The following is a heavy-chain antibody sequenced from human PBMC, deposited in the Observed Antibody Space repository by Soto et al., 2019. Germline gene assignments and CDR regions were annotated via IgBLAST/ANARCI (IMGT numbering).Heavy chain of an antibody. CDR1: GGSSNSHF. J-gene: IGHJ3*01. Sequence: PSDTLSLTFTVSGGSSNSHFWTWLRQSTGKGLQWIGYIQYTGSANYNPSIKTRVTMTVATYKTHLSLSLTSVTAADTAVYYCARMNQLAHKRNGFDLRGQGTMVTV. CDR3: ARMNQLAHKRNGFDL. D-gene: IGHD1-1*01. V-gene: IGHV4-59*07. CDR2: IQYTGSA.